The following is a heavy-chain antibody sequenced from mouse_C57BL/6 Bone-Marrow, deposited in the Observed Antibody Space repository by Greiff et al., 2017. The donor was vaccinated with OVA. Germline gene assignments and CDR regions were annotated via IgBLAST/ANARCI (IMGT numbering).Heavy chain of an antibody. CDR1: GFNFKDYY. CDR2: IDPENGDT. Sequence: VQLQQSGAELVRPGASVKLSCTASGFNFKDYYMHWVKQRPEQGLEWIGWIDPENGDTEYASKFQGKATITADTSSNTAYLQLSSLTSEDTAVYFYTRVYSYDFAYWGQGTLVTVSA. D-gene: IGHD2-12*01. V-gene: IGHV14-4*01. J-gene: IGHJ3*01. CDR3: TRVYSYDFAY.